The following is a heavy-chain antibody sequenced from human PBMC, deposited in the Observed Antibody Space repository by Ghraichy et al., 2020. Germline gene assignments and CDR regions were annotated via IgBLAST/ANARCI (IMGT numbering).Heavy chain of an antibody. Sequence: GGSLRLSCAASGFTFSSYEMNWVRQAPGKGLEWVSYISSSGSTIYYADSVKGRFTISRDNAKNSLYLQMNSLRAEDTAVYYCARDRKDVGATLWSGSDAFDIWGQGTMVTVSS. CDR2: ISSSGSTI. V-gene: IGHV3-48*03. CDR3: ARDRKDVGATLWSGSDAFDI. D-gene: IGHD1-26*01. J-gene: IGHJ3*02. CDR1: GFTFSSYE.